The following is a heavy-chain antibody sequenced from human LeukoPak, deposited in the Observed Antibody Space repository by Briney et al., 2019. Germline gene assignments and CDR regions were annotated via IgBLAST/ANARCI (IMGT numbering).Heavy chain of an antibody. CDR3: AKDKFSVAVVADRLKWFDP. CDR2: ISGSGDST. CDR1: GFTFSNYA. V-gene: IGHV3-23*01. Sequence: GGSLRLSCAASGFTFSNYAMSWVRQAPGKGLEWVSDISGSGDSTNYADSVKGRFTISRDNSKNTLYLQMSSLRADDTAVYYCAKDKFSVAVVADRLKWFDPWGQGTLVTVSS. J-gene: IGHJ5*02. D-gene: IGHD2-15*01.